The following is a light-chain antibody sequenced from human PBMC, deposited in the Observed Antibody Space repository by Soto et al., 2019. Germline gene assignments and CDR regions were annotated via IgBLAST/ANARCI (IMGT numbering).Light chain of an antibody. CDR2: EVN. J-gene: IGLJ1*01. V-gene: IGLV2-18*02. CDR1: SSDIGSYNR. CDR3: NSFTTSSTYV. Sequence: QSVLTQPASVSGSPVQSITISCTGTSSDIGSYNRVSWYQQPPGTAPKLIIYEVNNRPSGVPGRFSGSKSGNTASLTISGLQAEDEADYYCNSFTTSSTYVFGTGTKVTVL.